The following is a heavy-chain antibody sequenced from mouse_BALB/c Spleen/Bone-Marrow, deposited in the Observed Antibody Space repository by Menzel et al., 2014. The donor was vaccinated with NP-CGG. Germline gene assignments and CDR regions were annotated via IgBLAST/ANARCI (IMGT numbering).Heavy chain of an antibody. V-gene: IGHV1-69*02. J-gene: IGHJ2*01. CDR2: IDPSDSYT. Sequence: QVQLQQSGAELVKPGASVKLSCKASGYTFTSYWMHWVEQRPGQGLEWIGEIDPSDSYTNYNQKFKGKATLTVDKSSSTAYMQLSSLTSEDSAVYYCAITTVVATGDYWGQGTTLTVSS. CDR3: AITTVVATGDY. CDR1: GYTFTSYW. D-gene: IGHD1-1*01.